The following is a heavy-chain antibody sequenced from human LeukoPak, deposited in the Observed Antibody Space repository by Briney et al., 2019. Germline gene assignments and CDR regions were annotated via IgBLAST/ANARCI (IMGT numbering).Heavy chain of an antibody. Sequence: SETLSLTCAVYGGSFSGYYWSWIRQPPGKGLEWIGEINHSGSTNYNPSLKSRVTISVDTSKNQFSLKLSSVTAADTAVYHCASGSPPEYSSSSEGVWFDPWGQGTLVTVSS. J-gene: IGHJ5*02. CDR1: GGSFSGYY. D-gene: IGHD6-6*01. CDR3: ASGSPPEYSSSSEGVWFDP. V-gene: IGHV4-34*01. CDR2: INHSGST.